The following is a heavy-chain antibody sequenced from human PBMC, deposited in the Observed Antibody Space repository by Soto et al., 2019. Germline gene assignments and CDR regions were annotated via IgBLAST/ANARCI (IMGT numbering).Heavy chain of an antibody. CDR1: GYTFTGYY. J-gene: IGHJ6*03. Sequence: ASVKVSCKASGYTFTGYYMHWVRQAPGQGLEWMGWINPNSGGTNYAQKFQGWVTMTRDTSISTAYMELSRLRSDDTAVYYCARDRGVAPPVAGNTHYYYFMDVWGKGTTVTGSS. CDR3: ARDRGVAPPVAGNTHYYYFMDV. CDR2: INPNSGGT. D-gene: IGHD6-19*01. V-gene: IGHV1-2*04.